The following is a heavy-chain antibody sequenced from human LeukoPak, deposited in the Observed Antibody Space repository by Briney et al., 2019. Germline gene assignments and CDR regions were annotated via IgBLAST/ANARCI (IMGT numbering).Heavy chain of an antibody. V-gene: IGHV3-23*05. CDR2: ITNSGRV. CDR3: ARQLTEHFYH. D-gene: IGHD3-3*02. CDR1: GFTFASYA. Sequence: GGSLRLSCAASGFTFASYAMAWVRQAPGKGLEWVSDITNSGRVHYADSVKGRFTISRDDNKSTLYLQLNDLRVEDTAIYFCARQLTEHFYHWGRGTQVTVSS. J-gene: IGHJ1*01.